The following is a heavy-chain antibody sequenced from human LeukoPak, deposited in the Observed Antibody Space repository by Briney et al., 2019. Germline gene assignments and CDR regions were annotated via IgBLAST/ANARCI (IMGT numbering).Heavy chain of an antibody. CDR2: INPSGGST. V-gene: IGHV1-46*01. CDR1: GYTFTSYY. CDR3: ARGRVDYHDSSGYYPRNDAFDI. D-gene: IGHD3-22*01. Sequence: ASVKVSCKASGYTFTSYYMHWVRQAPGQGLEWMGIINPSGGSTSYAQKFQGRVTMTRDTSTSTVYMELSSLRSEDTAVYYCARGRVDYHDSSGYYPRNDAFDIWGQGTMVTVSS. J-gene: IGHJ3*02.